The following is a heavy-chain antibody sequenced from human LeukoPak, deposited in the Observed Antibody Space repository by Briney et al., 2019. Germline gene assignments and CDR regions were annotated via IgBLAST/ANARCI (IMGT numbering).Heavy chain of an antibody. J-gene: IGHJ4*02. D-gene: IGHD5-12*01. CDR3: ANVWGYDTAVTDY. Sequence: GGSLRLSCAASGFTFSSYAMSWVRQAPGKGLEWVSAISGSGGSTYYADSVKGRFTISRDNSKNTLYLQMNSLRAEDTAVYYCANVWGYDTAVTDYWGQGTLVTVSS. CDR1: GFTFSSYA. V-gene: IGHV3-23*01. CDR2: ISGSGGST.